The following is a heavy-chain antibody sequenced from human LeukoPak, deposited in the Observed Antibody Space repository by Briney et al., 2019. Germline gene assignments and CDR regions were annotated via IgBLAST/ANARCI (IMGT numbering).Heavy chain of an antibody. Sequence: GGSLRLSCTASGFTFGDYAMSWFRQAPGKGLEWVSFIRSKAYGGTTEYAASVKGRFTISRDDSKSIAYLQMNSLKTEDTAVYYCTRDSADYDILTGYYTFDYWGQGTLVTVSS. D-gene: IGHD3-9*01. V-gene: IGHV3-49*03. CDR1: GFTFGDYA. CDR2: IRSKAYGGTT. CDR3: TRDSADYDILTGYYTFDY. J-gene: IGHJ4*02.